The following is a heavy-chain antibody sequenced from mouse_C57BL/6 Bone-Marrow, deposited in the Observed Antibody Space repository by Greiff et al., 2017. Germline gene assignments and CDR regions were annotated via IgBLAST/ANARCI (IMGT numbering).Heavy chain of an antibody. CDR2: ISRGGSYT. V-gene: IGHV5-6*01. Sequence: EVQLVESGGDLVKPGGSLKLSCAASGFTFSSYGMSWVRQTPDQRLEWVATISRGGSYTYYPDSVKGRCTIAGDNAKNTLYLQMSSLKSEDTAMYYCARPMDYWGQGTSVTVSS. J-gene: IGHJ4*01. CDR1: GFTFSSYG. CDR3: ARPMDY.